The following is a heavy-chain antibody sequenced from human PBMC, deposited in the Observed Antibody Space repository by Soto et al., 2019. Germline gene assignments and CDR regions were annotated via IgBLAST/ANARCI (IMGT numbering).Heavy chain of an antibody. CDR3: ARDSASFWSSSYFDY. J-gene: IGHJ4*02. Sequence: PGGSLRLSCAASGFTFSDYYMSWIRQAPGKGLEWVSYISSSGSTIYYADSVKGRFTISRDNSKNTLYLQMNSLRAEDTAVYYCARDSASFWSSSYFDYWGQGNLVTVSS. CDR1: GFTFSDYY. D-gene: IGHD2-2*01. CDR2: ISSSGSTI. V-gene: IGHV3-11*04.